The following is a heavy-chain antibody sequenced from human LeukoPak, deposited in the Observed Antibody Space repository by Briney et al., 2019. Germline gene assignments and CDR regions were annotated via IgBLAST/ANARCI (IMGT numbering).Heavy chain of an antibody. D-gene: IGHD1-1*01. Sequence: GGSLRLSCAAAGFTFSNYAMTWVRQAPGKGLEWVSSISGSSGSTYYADSVKGRFTISRDNSKNTLYLQMYSLRAEDTAVYYCAKVEGASKASVYWGQGALVTVSS. CDR1: GFTFSNYA. CDR2: ISGSSGST. V-gene: IGHV3-23*01. J-gene: IGHJ4*02. CDR3: AKVEGASKASVY.